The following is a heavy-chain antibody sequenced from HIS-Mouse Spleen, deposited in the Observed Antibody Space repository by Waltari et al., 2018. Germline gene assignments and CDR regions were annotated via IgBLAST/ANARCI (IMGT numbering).Heavy chain of an antibody. J-gene: IGHJ4*02. D-gene: IGHD6-13*01. Sequence: QVQLVQSWAEVKKPGASVKVPCKASGYTFTGYYSHRVRQAPGQGLEWMGWINPNSGGTNYAQKFQGRVTMTRDTSISTAYMELSRLRSDDTAVYYCAREKPAIAAAGDYWGQGTLVTVSS. V-gene: IGHV1-2*02. CDR1: GYTFTGYY. CDR2: INPNSGGT. CDR3: AREKPAIAAAGDY.